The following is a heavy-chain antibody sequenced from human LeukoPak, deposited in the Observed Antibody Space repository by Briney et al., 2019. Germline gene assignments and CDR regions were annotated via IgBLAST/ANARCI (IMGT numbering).Heavy chain of an antibody. J-gene: IGHJ6*02. CDR3: ARVRANYDFWSGAYYYGMDV. CDR1: GFTFSSYA. V-gene: IGHV3-23*01. CDR2: ISGSGGST. D-gene: IGHD3-3*01. Sequence: GGSLRLSCAASGFTFSSYAMSWVRQAPGKGLEWVSAISGSGGSTYYADSVKGRFTISRDNSKNTLYLQMNSLRAEDTAVYYCARVRANYDFWSGAYYYGMDVWGQGTTVTVSS.